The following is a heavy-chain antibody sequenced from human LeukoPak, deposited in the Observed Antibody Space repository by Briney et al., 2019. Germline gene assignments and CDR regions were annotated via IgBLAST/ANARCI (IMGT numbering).Heavy chain of an antibody. D-gene: IGHD2-8*02. CDR1: GGTFSNYA. Sequence: SVKVSCKASGGTFSNYAISWVRQAPGQGLEWMGGIIPIFGTANYAQKFQGRVTMTRDTSISTAYMELSRLRSDDTAVYYCARDWEGTGYTDYWGQGTLVTVSS. J-gene: IGHJ4*02. CDR3: ARDWEGTGYTDY. V-gene: IGHV1-69*05. CDR2: IIPIFGTA.